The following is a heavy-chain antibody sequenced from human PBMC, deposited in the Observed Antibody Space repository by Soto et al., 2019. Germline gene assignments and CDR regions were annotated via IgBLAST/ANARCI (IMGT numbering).Heavy chain of an antibody. Sequence: EVQLVESGGGLAQPGGSLRLSCAGSGFTFSNYWVHWVRQTPGKGLVWVSHINSDGSTTNYADSVKGRFTISRDNAKNTVYLQMNSLRAEDTAVYYCAREGEGQYESSGYSSSEYFQYWGQGTLVTVSS. V-gene: IGHV3-74*01. CDR3: AREGEGQYESSGYSSSEYFQY. CDR1: GFTFSNYW. CDR2: INSDGSTT. D-gene: IGHD3-22*01. J-gene: IGHJ1*01.